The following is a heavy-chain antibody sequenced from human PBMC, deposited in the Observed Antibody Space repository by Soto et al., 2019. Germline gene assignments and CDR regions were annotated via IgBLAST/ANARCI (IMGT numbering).Heavy chain of an antibody. J-gene: IGHJ5*02. D-gene: IGHD3-10*01. Sequence: EVQLVETGGGLIQPGGCLRLCCAASGFTVSNTYMTWVRQPPGKGLECVSVIYTAGGTNYADSVKGRFIISRDNSKNTLYLQMNSLRAEDTAVYYCARALLVAKGGFDPWGQGTLVTVSS. CDR1: GFTVSNTY. CDR3: ARALLVAKGGFDP. CDR2: IYTAGGT. V-gene: IGHV3-53*02.